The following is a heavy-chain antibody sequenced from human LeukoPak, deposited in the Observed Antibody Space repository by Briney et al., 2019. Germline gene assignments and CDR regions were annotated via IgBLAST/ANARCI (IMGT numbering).Heavy chain of an antibody. CDR2: ISYDGSNK. D-gene: IGHD3-10*02. Sequence: GGSLRLSCAASGFTFSSYAMHWVRQAPGKGLEWVAVISYDGSNKYYADSVKGRFTISRDNSKSTLYLQMSSLRAEDTAVYYCAKDGYDYVAVYWGQGTLVTVSS. CDR3: AKDGYDYVAVY. CDR1: GFTFSSYA. V-gene: IGHV3-30-3*01. J-gene: IGHJ4*02.